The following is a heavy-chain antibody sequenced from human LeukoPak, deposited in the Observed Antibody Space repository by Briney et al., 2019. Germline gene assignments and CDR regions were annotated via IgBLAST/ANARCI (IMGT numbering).Heavy chain of an antibody. Sequence: GGSLRLSCAASGFTVSRNNLIWVRQPPGKGLEWVSVIYSGDSTYYTESVQGRFTISRDRTKNTVYLQMNSLRAEDTAVYYCASGGHGGGWSNFEYWGQGTLVTVSS. CDR2: IYSGDST. J-gene: IGHJ4*02. D-gene: IGHD6-19*01. CDR1: GFTVSRNN. CDR3: ASGGHGGGWSNFEY. V-gene: IGHV3-53*01.